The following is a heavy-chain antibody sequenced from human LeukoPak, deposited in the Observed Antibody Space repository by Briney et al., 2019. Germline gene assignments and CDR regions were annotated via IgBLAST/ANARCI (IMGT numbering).Heavy chain of an antibody. V-gene: IGHV4-30-2*01. J-gene: IGHJ3*02. CDR3: ARQLLYDAFDI. CDR1: GGSISSGGYY. CDR2: IYHSGST. D-gene: IGHD2-2*01. Sequence: PSQTLSLTCTVSGGSISSGGYYWSWIRQPLGKGLEWIGYIYHSGSTYYNPSLKSRVTISVDRSKNQFSLKLSSVTAADTAVYYCARQLLYDAFDIWGQGTMVTVSS.